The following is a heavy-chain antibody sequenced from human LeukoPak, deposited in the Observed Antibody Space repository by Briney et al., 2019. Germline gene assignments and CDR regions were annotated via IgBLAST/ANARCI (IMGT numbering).Heavy chain of an antibody. D-gene: IGHD6-13*01. CDR1: GFTFTTYW. Sequence: PGGSLRLSCEASGFTFTTYWIHWVRQGPGKGLVWVSRIKYDGSTSNYADSVKGRFTISRDNAKNTVYLQMNSLRVEDTAVYYCARLGSSSTTPWDYWGQGTLVTVSS. CDR3: ARLGSSSTTPWDY. CDR2: IKYDGSTS. J-gene: IGHJ4*02. V-gene: IGHV3-74*01.